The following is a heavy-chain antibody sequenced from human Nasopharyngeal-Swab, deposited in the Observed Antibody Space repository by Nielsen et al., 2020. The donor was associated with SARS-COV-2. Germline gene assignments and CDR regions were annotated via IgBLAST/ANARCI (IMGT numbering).Heavy chain of an antibody. J-gene: IGHJ4*02. CDR2: IKSKTDGGTT. Sequence: GGSLRLSCAASGFTFSNAWMSWVRQAPGKGLEWVGRIKSKTDGGTTDYAAPVKGRFTISRDDSKNTLYLQMNSLRAEDTAVYYCAKAVWKGPAALFDYWGQGTLVTVSS. CDR3: AKAVWKGPAALFDY. CDR1: GFTFSNAW. V-gene: IGHV3-15*01. D-gene: IGHD2-2*01.